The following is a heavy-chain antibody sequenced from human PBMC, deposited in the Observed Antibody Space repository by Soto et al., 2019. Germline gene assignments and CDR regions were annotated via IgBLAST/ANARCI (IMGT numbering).Heavy chain of an antibody. J-gene: IGHJ4*02. CDR1: GFTFSSYA. CDR2: ISGSGGST. V-gene: IGHV3-23*01. Sequence: GGSLRLSCAASGFTFSSYAMSWVRQAPGKGLEWVSAISGSGGSTYYADSVKGRFTISRDNSKNTLYLQMNSLRAEDTAVYYCAKVPYYDILTGYYFPAPFDYWGQGTLVTVSS. D-gene: IGHD3-9*01. CDR3: AKVPYYDILTGYYFPAPFDY.